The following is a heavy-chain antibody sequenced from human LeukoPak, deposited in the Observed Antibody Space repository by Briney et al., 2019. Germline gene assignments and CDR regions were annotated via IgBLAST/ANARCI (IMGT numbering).Heavy chain of an antibody. CDR3: ASLTTYYYDSSGYYYAPPDY. V-gene: IGHV4-59*08. CDR1: GGSISSYY. J-gene: IGHJ4*02. D-gene: IGHD3-22*01. CDR2: IYYSGST. Sequence: SETLSLTCTVSGGSISSYYWSWIRQPPGKGLEWIGYIYYSGSTNYTPSLKSRVTISVDTPKNQFSLKLTSVTAADTAVYYCASLTTYYYDSSGYYYAPPDYWGQGTLVTVSS.